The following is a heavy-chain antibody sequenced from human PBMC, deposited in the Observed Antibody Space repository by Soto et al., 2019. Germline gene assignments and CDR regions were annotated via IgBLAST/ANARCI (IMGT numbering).Heavy chain of an antibody. CDR3: AMVPPDYSGMDV. D-gene: IGHD2-15*01. Sequence: GGSLRLSCAASGFTFRTYWMSWVRQAPGKGLEWVANIKQDGSEKYYVDSVKGRFTISRDNAKNSLYLQMNSLRAEDTAMYYCAMVPPDYSGMDVWGQGTTVTVSS. V-gene: IGHV3-7*03. CDR1: GFTFRTYW. CDR2: IKQDGSEK. J-gene: IGHJ6*02.